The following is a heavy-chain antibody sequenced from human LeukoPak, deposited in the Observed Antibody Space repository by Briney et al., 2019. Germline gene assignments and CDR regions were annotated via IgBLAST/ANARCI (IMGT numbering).Heavy chain of an antibody. CDR3: ARVGMGHDYGDYGIDY. CDR2: IYSGGST. V-gene: IGHV4-39*01. J-gene: IGHJ4*02. D-gene: IGHD4-17*01. Sequence: SETLSLTCTVSGGSISSNNFYGGLIRQPPGKGLEWIGSIYSGGSTFYNPSLKSRVTLSVDTSKNQFSLKLSSVAAADTAVYYCARVGMGHDYGDYGIDYWGQGTLVTVSS. CDR1: GGSISSNNFY.